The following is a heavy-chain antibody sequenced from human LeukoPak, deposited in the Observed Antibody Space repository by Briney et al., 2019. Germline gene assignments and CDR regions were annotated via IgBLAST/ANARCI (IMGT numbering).Heavy chain of an antibody. V-gene: IGHV3-30*02. CDR3: ASPAQQLVQWSFDY. D-gene: IGHD6-13*01. CDR1: GFTFSSYG. J-gene: IGHJ4*02. Sequence: GGSLRLSCAASGFTFSSYGMHWVRQAPGKGLEWVAFIRYDGSNKYYADSVKGRFTISRDNSKNTLYLQMNSLRAEDTAVYYCASPAQQLVQWSFDYWGQGTLVTVSS. CDR2: IRYDGSNK.